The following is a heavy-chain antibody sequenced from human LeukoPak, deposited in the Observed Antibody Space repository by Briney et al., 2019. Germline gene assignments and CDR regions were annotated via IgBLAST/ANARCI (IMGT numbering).Heavy chain of an antibody. Sequence: SETLSLTCAVYGGSFSGYYWSWIRQPPGKGLEWIGEINHSGSTNYNPSLKSRVTISVDTSKNQFSLKLSSVTAADTAVYYCARGRISTRPYYFDYWGQGTLATVSS. CDR3: ARGRISTRPYYFDY. CDR2: INHSGST. D-gene: IGHD2-2*01. V-gene: IGHV4-34*01. CDR1: GGSFSGYY. J-gene: IGHJ4*02.